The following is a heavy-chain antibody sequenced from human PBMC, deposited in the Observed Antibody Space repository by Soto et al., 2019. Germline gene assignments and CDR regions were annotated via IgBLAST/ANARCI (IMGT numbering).Heavy chain of an antibody. CDR3: ARESAALNWFDP. D-gene: IGHD2-2*01. V-gene: IGHV3-48*02. CDR2: ISSSSSTI. CDR1: GFTFSSYS. Sequence: GGSLRLSCAASGFTFSSYSMNWVLQAPGKGLEWVSYISSSSSTIYYADSVKGRFTISRDNAKNSLYLQMNSLRDEDTAVYYCARESAALNWFDPWGQGTLVTVSS. J-gene: IGHJ5*02.